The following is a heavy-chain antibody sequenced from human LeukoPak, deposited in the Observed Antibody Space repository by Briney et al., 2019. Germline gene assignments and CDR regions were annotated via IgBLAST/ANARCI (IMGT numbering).Heavy chain of an antibody. CDR1: GFIFSSYA. Sequence: PGGSLRLSCAASGFIFSSYAMTWVRQAPGKGLERVSSISGSGVDTYYADSVKGRFTISRDNSKNTVYLQMNSLRAEDTAVYYCAKGDVFGGVIVIGGLDYWGQGTLVTVSS. CDR2: ISGSGVDT. V-gene: IGHV3-23*01. D-gene: IGHD3-16*02. CDR3: AKGDVFGGVIVIGGLDY. J-gene: IGHJ4*02.